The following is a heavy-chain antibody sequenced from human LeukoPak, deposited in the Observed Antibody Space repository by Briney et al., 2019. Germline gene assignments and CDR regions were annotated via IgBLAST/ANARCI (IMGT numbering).Heavy chain of an antibody. CDR3: ATVRGAYYYDSSGYHSTRKESKYFQH. CDR1: GGSFSGYY. V-gene: IGHV4-34*01. J-gene: IGHJ1*01. D-gene: IGHD3-22*01. CDR2: INHSGST. Sequence: PSETLSLTCAVYGGSFSGYYWSWIRQPPGKGLEWIGEINHSGSTNYNPSLKSRVTISVDTSKNQFSLKLSSVTAADTAVYYCATVRGAYYYDSSGYHSTRKESKYFQHWGQGTLVTVSS.